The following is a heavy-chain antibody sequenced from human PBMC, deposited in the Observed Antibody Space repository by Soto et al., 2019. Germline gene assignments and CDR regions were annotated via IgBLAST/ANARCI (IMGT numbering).Heavy chain of an antibody. V-gene: IGHV4-34*01. J-gene: IGHJ4*02. CDR3: ARGGYYYDSSGYYSPFDY. Sequence: SETLSLTCAVYGGSFSGYYWSWIRQPPGKGLEWIGEINHSGSTNYNPSLKSRVTISVDTSKNQFSLKLSSVTAADTALYYCARGGYYYDSSGYYSPFDYWGQGTLVTVSS. CDR1: GGSFSGYY. D-gene: IGHD3-22*01. CDR2: INHSGST.